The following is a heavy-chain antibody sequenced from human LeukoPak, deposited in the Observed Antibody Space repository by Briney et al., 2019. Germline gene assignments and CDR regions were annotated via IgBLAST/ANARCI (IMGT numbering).Heavy chain of an antibody. CDR1: GGPNSMYY. D-gene: IGHD1-26*01. V-gene: IGHV4-4*07. Sequence: SETLSLTCSVAGGPNSMYYGSWIRQPAGKGLEWIGRIYTSGSTNYNPSLKSRVTMSVDTSKKQFSLKLSSVTAADTAVYYCSNASGSSYYFDYWGQGPLVTVSS. CDR3: SNASGSSYYFDY. J-gene: IGHJ4*02. CDR2: IYTSGST.